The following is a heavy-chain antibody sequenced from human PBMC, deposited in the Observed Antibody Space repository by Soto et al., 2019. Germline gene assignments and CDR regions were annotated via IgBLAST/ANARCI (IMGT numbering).Heavy chain of an antibody. D-gene: IGHD6-6*01. CDR1: GGSFSGYY. V-gene: IGHV4-34*01. J-gene: IGHJ4*02. CDR2: INHSGST. Sequence: SETLSLTCAVYGGSFSGYYWSWIRQPPGKGLEWIGEINHSGSTNYNPSLKSRVTISVDTSKNQFSLKLSSVTAADTAVYYCARAISPDSSSAPYFDYWGQGTLVTVSS. CDR3: ARAISPDSSSAPYFDY.